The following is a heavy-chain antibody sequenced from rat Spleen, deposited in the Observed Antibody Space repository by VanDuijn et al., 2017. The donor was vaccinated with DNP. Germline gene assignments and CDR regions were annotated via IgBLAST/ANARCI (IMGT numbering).Heavy chain of an antibody. Sequence: EVQLVGSGGGLVQSGRSLKLSCAGSGFAFSNYAVAWVRQAPKTGLEWVATINYDGSRTYYRDSVKGRFTISRDKAKNTLYLQMNSLRSEDTATYYCARPPGVHAMDAWGQGTSVTVSS. CDR3: ARPPGVHAMDA. J-gene: IGHJ4*01. V-gene: IGHV5-29*01. CDR2: INYDGSRT. D-gene: IGHD4-3*01. CDR1: GFAFSNYA.